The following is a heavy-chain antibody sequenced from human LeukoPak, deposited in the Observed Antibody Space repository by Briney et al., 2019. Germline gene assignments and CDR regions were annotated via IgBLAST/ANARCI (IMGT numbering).Heavy chain of an antibody. J-gene: IGHJ4*02. V-gene: IGHV3-11*06. Sequence: PGGSLRLSCAASGFTFSEYYMTWIRQAPGKGLEWVSYISSSSSYTNYADSVKGRFTISRDNAKNSLYLQMNSLRAEDTAVYYCARGPLLAAAGPLDYWGQGTLVTVSS. CDR3: ARGPLLAAAGPLDY. CDR1: GFTFSEYY. D-gene: IGHD6-13*01. CDR2: ISSSSSYT.